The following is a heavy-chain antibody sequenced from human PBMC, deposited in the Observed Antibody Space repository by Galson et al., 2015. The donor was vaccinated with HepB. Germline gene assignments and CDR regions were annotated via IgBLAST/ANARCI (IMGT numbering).Heavy chain of an antibody. V-gene: IGHV1-69*04. J-gene: IGHJ6*02. CDR3: ARVLPDGSHYYGMDV. CDR1: GGTFSSYA. CDR2: IIPILGIA. Sequence: SVKVSCKASGGTFSSYAISWVRQAPGQGLEWMGRIIPILGIANYAQKFQGRVTITADKSTSTAYMELSSLRSEDTAVYYCARVLPDGSHYYGMDVWGQGTTVTVSS. D-gene: IGHD1-26*01.